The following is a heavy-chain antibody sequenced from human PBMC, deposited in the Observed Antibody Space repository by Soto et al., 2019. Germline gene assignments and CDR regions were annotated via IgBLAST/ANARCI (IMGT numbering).Heavy chain of an antibody. CDR1: GFIVRNHE. Sequence: GGSLRLSCTASGFIVRNHEFNWVRQAPGKGLEWLSYTNTDGTTFYAEAVRGRFTVSRDYTENSVHLQMSSLRVEDTAVYYCAREKPHCGGDCFDYWGQGTLVTVSS. CDR3: AREKPHCGGDCFDY. V-gene: IGHV3-48*03. CDR2: TNTDGTT. D-gene: IGHD2-21*02. J-gene: IGHJ4*02.